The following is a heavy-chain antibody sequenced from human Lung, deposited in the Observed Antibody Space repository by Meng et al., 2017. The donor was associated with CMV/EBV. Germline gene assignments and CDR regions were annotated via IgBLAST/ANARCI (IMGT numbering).Heavy chain of an antibody. Sequence: ASXXVSXKASGYTFTGYYMHWVRQAPGQGLEWMGWISPNSGGTNYAQNFQGRVTMTRDTSISTAYMELSRLRSDDTAVYYCARGDYSSTLPFDYWGQGTMVT. J-gene: IGHJ4*02. V-gene: IGHV1-2*02. CDR2: ISPNSGGT. CDR1: GYTFTGYY. D-gene: IGHD6-13*01. CDR3: ARGDYSSTLPFDY.